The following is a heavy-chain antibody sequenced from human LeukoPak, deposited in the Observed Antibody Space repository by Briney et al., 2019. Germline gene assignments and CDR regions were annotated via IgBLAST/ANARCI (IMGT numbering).Heavy chain of an antibody. D-gene: IGHD3-22*01. CDR1: GFTFSSYA. CDR3: AKDQWMYYYDSSGYYGNYFDY. Sequence: GGSLRPSCAASGFTFSSYAMSWVRQAPGKGLEWVSAISGSGGSTYYADSVKGRFTISRDNSKNTLYLQMNSLRAEDTAVYYCAKDQWMYYYDSSGYYGNYFDYWGQGTLVTVSS. CDR2: ISGSGGST. J-gene: IGHJ4*02. V-gene: IGHV3-23*01.